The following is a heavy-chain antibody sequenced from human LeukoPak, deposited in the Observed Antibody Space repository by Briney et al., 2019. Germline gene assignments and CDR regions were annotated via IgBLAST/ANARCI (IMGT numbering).Heavy chain of an antibody. Sequence: QPGGSLRLSCAASGFTVSSNYMSWVRQAPGKGLEWVSVIYSGGTTYYSDSVKGRFTISRHNSKNTIYLQMNSLRSEDTAVYYCAIGWLYDSTGYYPLGAFDICGQGTMVTVSS. V-gene: IGHV3-53*04. J-gene: IGHJ3*02. CDR2: IYSGGTT. D-gene: IGHD3-22*01. CDR1: GFTVSSNY. CDR3: AIGWLYDSTGYYPLGAFDI.